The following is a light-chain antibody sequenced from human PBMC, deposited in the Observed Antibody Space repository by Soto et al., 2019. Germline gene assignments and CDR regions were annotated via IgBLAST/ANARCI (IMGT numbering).Light chain of an antibody. Sequence: QSVLTQPPSVSGAPGQSVTISCTGTWSNLGAGHDVHWYQQLPGTAPKLLIYDNNQRPSGVPDRFSGSKSVTSASLAISGLQSEDEADYYCAAWDDSLNAVVFGGGTKLTVL. V-gene: IGLV1-40*01. CDR2: DNN. CDR3: AAWDDSLNAVV. J-gene: IGLJ2*01. CDR1: WSNLGAGHD.